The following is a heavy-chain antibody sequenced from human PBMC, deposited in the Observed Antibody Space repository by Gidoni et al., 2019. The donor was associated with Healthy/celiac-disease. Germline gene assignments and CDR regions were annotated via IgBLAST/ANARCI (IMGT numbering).Heavy chain of an antibody. CDR2: IYYSGVP. CDR3: ARLAGAAAGPPEFMDV. V-gene: IGHV4-59*08. J-gene: IGHJ6*03. D-gene: IGHD6-13*01. CDR1: GGSLSSYY. Sequence: QVQLQESGPGLVKPSETLSLTCTVSGGSLSSYYWSWIRQPPGKGLVWIGYIYYSGVPNYNPTLKSRVTISVDTSKNQFSLKLSSVTAADTAVYYCARLAGAAAGPPEFMDVWGKGTTVTVSS.